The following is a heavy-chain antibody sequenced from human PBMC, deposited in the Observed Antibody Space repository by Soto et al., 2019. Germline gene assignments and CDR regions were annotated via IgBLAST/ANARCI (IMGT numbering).Heavy chain of an antibody. V-gene: IGHV4-59*01. D-gene: IGHD6-13*01. Sequence: ASETLSLTCSVSGGSMSPYCWTWIRQPPGKGLGWLGFAYHSGDTNYNPSLKSRVTMSVDTSRNEFSLRLTAVTAADTAMYFCAAGEASSRKLAPYYLDFWGQGTLVTVS. CDR2: AYHSGDT. J-gene: IGHJ4*02. CDR1: GGSMSPYC. CDR3: AAGEASSRKLAPYYLDF.